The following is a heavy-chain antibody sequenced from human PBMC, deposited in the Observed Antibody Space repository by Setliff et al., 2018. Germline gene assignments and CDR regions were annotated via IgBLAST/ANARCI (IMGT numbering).Heavy chain of an antibody. Sequence: PSETLSLTCTVSGGTISSYYWSWIRQPPGKGLEWIGYIYYSGSTNYNPSLKSRVTISVDTSKNQFSLKLSSVTAADTAVYYCARYRGNYYDSSGYYSGDAFDIWGQGTMVTV. CDR3: ARYRGNYYDSSGYYSGDAFDI. J-gene: IGHJ3*02. V-gene: IGHV4-59*01. D-gene: IGHD3-22*01. CDR2: IYYSGST. CDR1: GGTISSYY.